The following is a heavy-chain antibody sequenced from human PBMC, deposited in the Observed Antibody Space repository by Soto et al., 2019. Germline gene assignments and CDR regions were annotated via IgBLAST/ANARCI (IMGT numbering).Heavy chain of an antibody. CDR2: IKYEGSST. CDR1: GFTFSRDW. J-gene: IGHJ4*02. CDR3: ARGAFGNYYVDY. V-gene: IGHV3-74*01. D-gene: IGHD3-10*01. Sequence: EVQLVESGGGLVQPGGSLRLSCAASGFTFSRDWMHWVRQAPGKGLVWVSRIKYEGSSTNYADSVKGRFTISRDNAKNTVYLQMNSLRDEDTAVYYCARGAFGNYYVDYWGQGALVTVAS.